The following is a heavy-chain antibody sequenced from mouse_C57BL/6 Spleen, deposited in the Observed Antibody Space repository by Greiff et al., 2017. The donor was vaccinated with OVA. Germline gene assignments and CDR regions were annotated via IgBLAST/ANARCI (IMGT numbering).Heavy chain of an antibody. V-gene: IGHV1-82*01. J-gene: IGHJ3*01. Sequence: VQRVESGPELVKPGASVKISCKASGYAFSSSWMNWVKQRPGKGLEWIGRIYPGDGDTNYNGKFKGKATLTADKSSSTAYMQLSSLTSEDSAVYFCARYGSSYGWFAYWGQGTLVTVSA. CDR3: ARYGSSYGWFAY. D-gene: IGHD1-1*01. CDR2: IYPGDGDT. CDR1: GYAFSSSW.